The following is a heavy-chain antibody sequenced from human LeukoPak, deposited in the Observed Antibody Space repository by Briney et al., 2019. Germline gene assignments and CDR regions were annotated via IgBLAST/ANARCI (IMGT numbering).Heavy chain of an antibody. J-gene: IGHJ4*02. D-gene: IGHD6-19*01. CDR2: FEPEDGET. V-gene: IGHV1-24*01. CDR3: ATDIAVAGSNY. CDR1: GYTLTELS. Sequence: GASVNVSCKVSGYTLTELSIHWVRQAPGKGLEWMGGFEPEDGETIYAQKFKGRVTRTEDTSTDTAYIELSSLRPEATAVYYCATDIAVAGSNYWGQGTLVTVSS.